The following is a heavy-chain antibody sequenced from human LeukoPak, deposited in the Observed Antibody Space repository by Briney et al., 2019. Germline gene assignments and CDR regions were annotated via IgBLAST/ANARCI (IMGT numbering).Heavy chain of an antibody. V-gene: IGHV3-11*04. CDR2: ITGSGSTI. CDR3: ARNGMIDWFDP. Sequence: PGGSLRLSCAASGFTFSDYYMSWIRQAPGKGLEGVSYITGSGSTICYADSVKGRFTISRDNAKNSLYLQMNSLRAEDTAVYYCARNGMIDWFDPWGQGTLVTVST. J-gene: IGHJ5*02. CDR1: GFTFSDYY. D-gene: IGHD2-8*01.